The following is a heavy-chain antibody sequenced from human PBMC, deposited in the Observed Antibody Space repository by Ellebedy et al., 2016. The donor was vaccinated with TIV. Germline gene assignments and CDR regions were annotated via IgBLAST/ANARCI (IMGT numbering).Heavy chain of an antibody. J-gene: IGHJ4*02. CDR1: GFFFSNYV. Sequence: GGSLRLSCAASGFFFSNYVMHWVRQAPGKGLEWVAFISHDGTAKYYAGSVKGRFPISRDTSSSTLYLEMNGLRAEDTAVYYCARDFCTTTTCFDYWGQGTLVTVPS. CDR2: ISHDGTAK. CDR3: ARDFCTTTTCFDY. V-gene: IGHV3-33*08. D-gene: IGHD2-8*01.